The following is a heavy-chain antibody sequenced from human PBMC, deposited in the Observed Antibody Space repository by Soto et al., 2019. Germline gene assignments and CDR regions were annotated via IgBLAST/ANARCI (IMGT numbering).Heavy chain of an antibody. D-gene: IGHD3-22*01. V-gene: IGHV3-48*01. CDR1: GFTFSSYS. J-gene: IGHJ4*02. CDR3: ASGSSGTGLDY. Sequence: EVQLVESGGGLVQPGGSLRLSCAASGFTFSSYSMNWVRQAPGKGLEWVSYISSSSSTIYYADSVKGRFSISRDNAKNSLYLQMNSLRAEDTAVYHCASGSSGTGLDYWGQGTLVTVSS. CDR2: ISSSSSTI.